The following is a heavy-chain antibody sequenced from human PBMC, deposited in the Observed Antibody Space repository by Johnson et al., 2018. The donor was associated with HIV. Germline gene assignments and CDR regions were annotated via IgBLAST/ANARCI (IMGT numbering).Heavy chain of an antibody. D-gene: IGHD3-22*01. CDR3: ARAPPYYGGYSVSDAFDI. CDR2: LYSAGSA. V-gene: IGHV3-66*02. Sequence: VQLVESGGGLVRPGGSLRLSCAASGFAVSSNYMNWVRQTPGKGLEWVSILYSAGSAYYADSVTGRFTISRDNSKNTLYLQMNSLRPEDTAVYYCARAPPYYGGYSVSDAFDIWGQGTMVTVSS. J-gene: IGHJ3*02. CDR1: GFAVSSNY.